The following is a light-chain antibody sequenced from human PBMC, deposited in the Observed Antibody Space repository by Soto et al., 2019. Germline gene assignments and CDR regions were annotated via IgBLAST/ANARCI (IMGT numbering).Light chain of an antibody. V-gene: IGKV1-27*01. CDR2: AAS. CDR3: QKYNHDPPWT. Sequence: DIQMTQSPSSLSASVGDRVTITCRASQGIRNYLAWYQQKPGKVPKLLIYAASTLQSGVPSRFSGSGSGTDVTLTISSLQPEDVATYYCQKYNHDPPWTFGQGTKVEIK. J-gene: IGKJ1*01. CDR1: QGIRNY.